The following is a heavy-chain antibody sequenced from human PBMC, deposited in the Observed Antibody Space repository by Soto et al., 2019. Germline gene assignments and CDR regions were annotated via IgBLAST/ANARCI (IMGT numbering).Heavy chain of an antibody. Sequence: QLQLQESGSGLVKPSQTLSLTCAVSGCSISSGSYSWSWIRQPPGKGLEWIGYIYRSGSTYYNPSLKSRVTISVDRSKNQFSLKLNSVTAADTAVYYCARELGYCGGNCYPYGMDVWGQGTTVTVSS. CDR3: ARELGYCGGNCYPYGMDV. CDR2: IYRSGST. J-gene: IGHJ6*02. CDR1: GCSISSGSYS. V-gene: IGHV4-30-2*01. D-gene: IGHD2-21*02.